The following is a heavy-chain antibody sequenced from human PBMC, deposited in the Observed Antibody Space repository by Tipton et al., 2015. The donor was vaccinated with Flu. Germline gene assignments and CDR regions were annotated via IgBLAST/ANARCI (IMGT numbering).Heavy chain of an antibody. CDR2: IYTSGGT. J-gene: IGHJ4*02. D-gene: IGHD3-10*01. CDR1: GDSMTSSRYY. CDR3: ARGSGSGTFMIFDF. Sequence: TLSLTCSVSGDSMTSSRYYWSWIRQPAGKGLEWIGRIYTSGGTKFNPSLRGRLTMSVDASKKEFSLKLSSVTAADTAVYYCARGSGSGTFMIFDFWGQGTLVTVSS. V-gene: IGHV4-61*02.